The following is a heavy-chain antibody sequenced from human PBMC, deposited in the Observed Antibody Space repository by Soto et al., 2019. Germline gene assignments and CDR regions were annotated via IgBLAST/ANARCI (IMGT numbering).Heavy chain of an antibody. J-gene: IGHJ6*03. D-gene: IGHD6-6*01. V-gene: IGHV3-21*01. Sequence: GGSLRLSCAASGFTFSSYSMNWVRQAPGKGLEWVSSISSSSSYIYYADSVKGRFTISRDNAKNSLYLQMNSLRAEDTAVYYCARDPQLDLDYYYMDVWGKGTTVTVSS. CDR1: GFTFSSYS. CDR3: ARDPQLDLDYYYMDV. CDR2: ISSSSSYI.